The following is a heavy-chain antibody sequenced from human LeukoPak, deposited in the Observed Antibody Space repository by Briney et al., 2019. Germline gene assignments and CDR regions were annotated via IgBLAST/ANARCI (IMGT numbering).Heavy chain of an antibody. J-gene: IGHJ4*02. CDR1: GGSIGSYY. V-gene: IGHV4-4*07. Sequence: SETLSLTCTVSGGSIGSYYWSWIRQPAGKGLEWIERIYTSGGTVYNPSLKSRVTMSVDTSKHQFSLKLSSVTAADTAVYYCARGVFYYDTSGRGYYFDYWGQGTLVTVSS. D-gene: IGHD3-22*01. CDR3: ARGVFYYDTSGRGYYFDY. CDR2: IYTSGGT.